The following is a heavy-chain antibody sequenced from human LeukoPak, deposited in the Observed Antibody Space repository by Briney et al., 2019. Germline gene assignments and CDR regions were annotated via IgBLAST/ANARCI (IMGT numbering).Heavy chain of an antibody. Sequence: SQTLSLTCTVSGGSISSGGYYWSWIRQPPGKGLEWIGYIYHSGSTYYNPSPKSRVTISVDKSKNQFSLKLSSVTAADTAVYYCARVSDIVVVPAAGTFDYWGQGTLVTVSS. CDR3: ARVSDIVVVPAAGTFDY. V-gene: IGHV4-30-2*01. CDR2: IYHSGST. CDR1: GGSISSGGYY. J-gene: IGHJ4*02. D-gene: IGHD2-2*01.